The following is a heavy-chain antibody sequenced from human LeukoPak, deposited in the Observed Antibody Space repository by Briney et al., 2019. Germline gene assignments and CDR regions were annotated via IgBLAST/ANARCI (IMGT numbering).Heavy chain of an antibody. CDR1: GFTFNNYA. Sequence: GGSLRLSCAASGFTFNNYAMSWVRQAPGKGLEWVANIKQDGSEKYYVESVKGRFTVSRDNAKNSVYVQMNSLRVEDTAVYYCARGSSGWVYHYYGMDVWGQGTTVTVSS. J-gene: IGHJ6*02. CDR3: ARGSSGWVYHYYGMDV. D-gene: IGHD6-25*01. CDR2: IKQDGSEK. V-gene: IGHV3-7*01.